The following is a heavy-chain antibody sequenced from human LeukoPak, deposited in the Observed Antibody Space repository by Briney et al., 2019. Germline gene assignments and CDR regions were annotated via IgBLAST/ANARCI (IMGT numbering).Heavy chain of an antibody. D-gene: IGHD2-8*01. CDR3: ARLKDDVTKFDY. V-gene: IGHV3-7*01. J-gene: IGHJ4*02. CDR2: INQDVSRV. Sequence: PGGSLRLSCAGSGFSFSRYWMAWVRQAPGKGLDWVANINQDVSRVHYVDSVKGRFTISRDNAKSSLFLQMTSLRVEDTAVYYCARLKDDVTKFDYWGQGTLVTVSS. CDR1: GFSFSRYW.